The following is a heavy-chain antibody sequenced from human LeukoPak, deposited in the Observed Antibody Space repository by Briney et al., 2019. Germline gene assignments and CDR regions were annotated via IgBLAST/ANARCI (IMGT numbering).Heavy chain of an antibody. CDR1: GYTFTGYY. J-gene: IGHJ3*02. V-gene: IGHV1-2*06. Sequence: ASVKVSCKASGYTFTGYYMHWVRQAPGQGLEWMGRINPNSGGTNYAQKFQGRVTMTRDTSISTAYMELSRLGSDDTAVYYCATVRGPDAFDIWGQGTMVTVSS. CDR2: INPNSGGT. CDR3: ATVRGPDAFDI.